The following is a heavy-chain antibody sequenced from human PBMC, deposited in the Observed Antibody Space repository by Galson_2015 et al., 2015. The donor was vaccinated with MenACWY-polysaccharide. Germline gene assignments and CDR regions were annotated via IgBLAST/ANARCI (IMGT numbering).Heavy chain of an antibody. V-gene: IGHV3-7*03. CDR3: ARDRGGRSGIDY. J-gene: IGHJ4*02. D-gene: IGHD3-10*01. CDR1: GFSFRTYW. CDR2: IKEDGSEK. Sequence: SLRLSCAASGFSFRTYWMFWVRQAPGKGLEWVANIKEDGSEKYYVDSVKGRFPISRDNAKNSLYLQMNSLRAEDTAVYYCARDRGGRSGIDYWGQGTLVTVSS.